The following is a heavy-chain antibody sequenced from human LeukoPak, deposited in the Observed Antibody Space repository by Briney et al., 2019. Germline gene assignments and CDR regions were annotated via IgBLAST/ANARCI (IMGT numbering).Heavy chain of an antibody. Sequence: PGGSLRLSCAASGFTFSSYAMHWVRQAPGKGLEYVSAISSNGGSTYYANFVKGRFTISRDNSKNTLYLQMGSLRAEDMAVYYCARGDYYYYMDVWGKGTTVTVSS. CDR2: ISSNGGST. V-gene: IGHV3-64*01. CDR3: ARGDYYYYMDV. J-gene: IGHJ6*03. CDR1: GFTFSSYA.